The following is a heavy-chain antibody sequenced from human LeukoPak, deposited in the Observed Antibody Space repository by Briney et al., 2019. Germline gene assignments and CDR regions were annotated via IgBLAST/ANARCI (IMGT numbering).Heavy chain of an antibody. CDR3: ARVGRDYGMAV. Sequence: SETLSLTCTVSGGSISSYYWSWSRQPPGKGLEWIGYIYYSVSTNYNPSLKSRVTISVDPSKKQFSLKLPSVTAADTAVYYCARVGRDYGMAVWGQGPTVTVSS. J-gene: IGHJ6*02. CDR2: IYYSVST. CDR1: GGSISSYY. D-gene: IGHD3-10*01. V-gene: IGHV4-59*01.